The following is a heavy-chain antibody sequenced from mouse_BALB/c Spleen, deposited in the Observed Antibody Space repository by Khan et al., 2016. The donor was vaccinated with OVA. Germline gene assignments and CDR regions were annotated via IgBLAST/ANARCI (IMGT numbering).Heavy chain of an antibody. D-gene: IGHD1-1*01. Sequence: EVKLVESGGDLVKPGGSLKLSCAASGFTFSTYGMSWVRQTPDKRLEWVATVSTGGGYTYYPDSVKGRFTISRDNAKNTLYLQMSSLKSEDTAMFYCARLAYYYDSEGFAYWGQGTLVTVSA. CDR3: ARLAYYYDSEGFAY. CDR1: GFTFSTYG. CDR2: VSTGGGYT. J-gene: IGHJ3*01. V-gene: IGHV5-6*01.